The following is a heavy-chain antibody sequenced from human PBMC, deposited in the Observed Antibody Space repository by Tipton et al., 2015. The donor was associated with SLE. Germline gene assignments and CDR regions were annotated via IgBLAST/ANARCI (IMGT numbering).Heavy chain of an antibody. J-gene: IGHJ4*02. V-gene: IGHV4-4*07. CDR2: IYISGST. Sequence: LRLSCAVYGGSFSSHYWSWIRQPAGKGLEWIGRIYISGSTNYNPSLKSRVTMSVDTSKNQFSLKLSSVTAADTAVYYCARDYGDYEVYWGQGTLVTVSS. CDR3: ARDYGDYEVY. CDR1: GGSFSSHY. D-gene: IGHD4-17*01.